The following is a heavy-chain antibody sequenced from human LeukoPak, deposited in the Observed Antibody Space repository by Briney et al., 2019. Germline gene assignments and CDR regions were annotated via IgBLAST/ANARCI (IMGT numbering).Heavy chain of an antibody. V-gene: IGHV1-69*05. D-gene: IGHD3-10*01. CDR3: ARGQVTMVRAIDYYFDY. J-gene: IGHJ4*02. CDR2: IIPIFGTA. Sequence: SVKVSCKASGGTFISYAISWVRQAPGQGLEWMGRIIPIFGTANYAQKFQGRVTITTDESTSTAYMELSSLRSEDTAVYYCARGQVTMVRAIDYYFDYWGQGTLVTVSS. CDR1: GGTFISYA.